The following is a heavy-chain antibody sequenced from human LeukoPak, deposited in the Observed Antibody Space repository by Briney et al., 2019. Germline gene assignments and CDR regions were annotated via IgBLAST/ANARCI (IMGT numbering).Heavy chain of an antibody. CDR3: ARDYYGSGSYQHYYYGMDV. Sequence: GASVKVSCKASGGTFSSYAISWVRQAPGQGLEWMGRIIPILGIANYAQKFQGRVTITADKSTSTAYMELSSLRSEDTAVYYCARDYYGSGSYQHYYYGMDVWGQGSTVTVSS. D-gene: IGHD3-10*01. CDR2: IIPILGIA. J-gene: IGHJ6*02. CDR1: GGTFSSYA. V-gene: IGHV1-69*04.